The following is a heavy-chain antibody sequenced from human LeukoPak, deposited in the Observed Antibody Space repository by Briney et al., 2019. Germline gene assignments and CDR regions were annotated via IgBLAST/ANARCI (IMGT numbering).Heavy chain of an antibody. CDR2: INHSGGT. J-gene: IGHJ4*02. V-gene: IGHV4-34*01. D-gene: IGHD6-13*01. Sequence: PSETLSLTCAVYGGSFSGYYWSWIRQPPGKGLEWIGEINHSGGTNYNPSLKSRVTISVDTSKNQFSLKLSSVTAADTAVYYCARGPPPVAAADYYFDYWGQGTLVTVSS. CDR1: GGSFSGYY. CDR3: ARGPPPVAAADYYFDY.